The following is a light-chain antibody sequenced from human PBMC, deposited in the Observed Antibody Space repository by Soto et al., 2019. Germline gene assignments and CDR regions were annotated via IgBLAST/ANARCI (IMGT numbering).Light chain of an antibody. CDR2: NAY. V-gene: IGKV3-11*01. Sequence: TEAAVTLYKYPGARAHLSCGASQSFRGLLAWYQQRPGRAPRLLIYNAYNRASGIPPRFSGSGSGTDFALTISRVEAEDAAVYYCKQRTLWPITLGQGALLEIK. CDR3: KQRTLWPIT. J-gene: IGKJ5*01. CDR1: QSFRGL.